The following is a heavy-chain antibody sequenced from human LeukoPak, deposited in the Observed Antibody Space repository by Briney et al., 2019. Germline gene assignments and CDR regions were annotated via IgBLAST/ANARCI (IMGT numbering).Heavy chain of an antibody. CDR3: AVPLRYFDWGYPFDY. CDR2: INTGNGNT. CDR1: GYIFTSYA. V-gene: IGHV1-3*04. D-gene: IGHD3-9*01. J-gene: IGHJ4*02. Sequence: ASVKVSCKASGYIFTSYAMHWVRQAPGQRLEWMGWINTGNGNTKYSQKFQGRVTITADESTSTAYMELSSLRSEDTAVYYCAVPLRYFDWGYPFDYWGQGTLVTVSS.